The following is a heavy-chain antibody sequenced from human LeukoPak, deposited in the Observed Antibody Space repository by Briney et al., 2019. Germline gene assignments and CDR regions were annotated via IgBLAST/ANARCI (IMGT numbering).Heavy chain of an antibody. CDR3: ARDRGVLRYFDWLFEFDY. Sequence: ASVKVSCKASGYTFTRYYIHWVRQAPGQGLEWMGTINPSGGSTSYAQKFQGRLTVTRDMSTSTVYMELSSLGSEDTAVYYCARDRGVLRYFDWLFEFDYWGQGTLVTVSS. CDR2: INPSGGST. J-gene: IGHJ4*02. D-gene: IGHD3-9*01. V-gene: IGHV1-46*01. CDR1: GYTFTRYY.